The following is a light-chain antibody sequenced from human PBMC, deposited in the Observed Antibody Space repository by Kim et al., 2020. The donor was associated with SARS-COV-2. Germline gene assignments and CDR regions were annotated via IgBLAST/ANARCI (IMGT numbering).Light chain of an antibody. V-gene: IGKV3-20*01. CDR1: QSVSSSY. Sequence: LSPGERATHSCRASQSVSSSYLAWYQQKPGQAPRLLIYGASSRATGIPDRFSGSGSGTDFTLTISRLEPEDFAVYYCQQYGSSQTFGGGTKVDIK. CDR3: QQYGSSQT. J-gene: IGKJ4*01. CDR2: GAS.